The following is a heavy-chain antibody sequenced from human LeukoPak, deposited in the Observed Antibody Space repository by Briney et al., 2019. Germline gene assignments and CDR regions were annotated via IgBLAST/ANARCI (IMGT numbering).Heavy chain of an antibody. D-gene: IGHD1-26*01. J-gene: IGHJ3*02. CDR2: IYSGGGT. CDR3: ARGPGSYM. Sequence: PGGSLRLSCADSGFTVSSTYMTWVRQAPGKGLEWVSVIYSGGGTSYADSVKGRFTISRDNSNNKLYLPMNSLSAEEHGVYYCARGPGSYMWGQGTMVTVSS. CDR1: GFTVSSTY. V-gene: IGHV3-66*01.